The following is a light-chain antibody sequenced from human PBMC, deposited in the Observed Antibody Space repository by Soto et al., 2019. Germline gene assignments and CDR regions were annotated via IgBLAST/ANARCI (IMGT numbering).Light chain of an antibody. CDR3: QVWDSSSDRLYV. CDR1: DIASKS. J-gene: IGLJ1*01. CDR2: DDN. V-gene: IGLV3-21*02. Sequence: SYELTQPPSVSVAPGQTARISCGGNDIASKSVHWSQQKPGQAPVLVVYDDNDRPSGIPERLSGSNSGDTATLTISRVEAGDEADYYCQVWDSSSDRLYVFGTGTKVTVL.